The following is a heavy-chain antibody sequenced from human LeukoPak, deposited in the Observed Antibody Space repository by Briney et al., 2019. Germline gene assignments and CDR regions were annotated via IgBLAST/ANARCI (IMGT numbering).Heavy chain of an antibody. Sequence: ASVKVSCKASGYTFTGYYMHWVRPAPGQGLAWMGWINPNSGGTNYAQKFQGRVTMTRDTSISTAYMELSRLRSDDTAVYYCARDRVGASSYDYWGQGTLVTVSS. V-gene: IGHV1-2*02. CDR2: INPNSGGT. D-gene: IGHD1-26*01. J-gene: IGHJ4*02. CDR3: ARDRVGASSYDY. CDR1: GYTFTGYY.